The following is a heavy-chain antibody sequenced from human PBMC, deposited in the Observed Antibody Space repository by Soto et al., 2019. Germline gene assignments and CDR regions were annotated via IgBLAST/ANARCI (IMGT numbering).Heavy chain of an antibody. D-gene: IGHD3-16*02. V-gene: IGHV3-53*01. CDR1: GFTVSSNY. J-gene: IGHJ4*02. Sequence: GGSLRLSCAASGFTVSSNYMSWVRQAPGKGLEWASVIYSGASTYYADSVKGRFTISRDNSKNTLYLQMNSLRAEDTAVYYCARDSLITFGGVIVPHWGQGALVTVSS. CDR3: ARDSLITFGGVIVPH. CDR2: IYSGAST.